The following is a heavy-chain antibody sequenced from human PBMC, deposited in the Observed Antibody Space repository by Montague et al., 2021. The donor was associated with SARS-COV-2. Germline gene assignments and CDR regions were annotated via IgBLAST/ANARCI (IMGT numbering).Heavy chain of an antibody. D-gene: IGHD1-1*01. CDR3: AKRLDDYFDY. Sequence: SLRLSCAASGFTFSFYAMSWVRQAPGKGLQWVSVIYSGGSSTYYADSVKGRFTISRDNSKNTLYLQMNSLRAEDTAVYYCAKRLDDYFDYWGQGILVTVSS. J-gene: IGHJ4*02. CDR1: GFTFSFYA. V-gene: IGHV3-23*03. CDR2: IYSGGSST.